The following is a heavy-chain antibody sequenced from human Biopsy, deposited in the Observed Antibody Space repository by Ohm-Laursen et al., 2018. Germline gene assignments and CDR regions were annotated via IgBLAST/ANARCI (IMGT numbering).Heavy chain of an antibody. Sequence: GTLSLTCTVSGVSISTYYWSWIRQSPGRGLEWIAYIYYSGSTDYNPSLKSRVTISLDTSKNQFSLKMSSVTAADTAIYCCAREAIGVATAFDIWGQGTMVTVSS. D-gene: IGHD5-12*01. J-gene: IGHJ3*02. V-gene: IGHV4-59*01. CDR3: AREAIGVATAFDI. CDR1: GVSISTYY. CDR2: IYYSGST.